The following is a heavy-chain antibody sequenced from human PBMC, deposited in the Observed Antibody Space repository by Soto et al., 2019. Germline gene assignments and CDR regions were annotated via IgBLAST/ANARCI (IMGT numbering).Heavy chain of an antibody. Sequence: SVKVSCKASGGTFSSYAISWVRQAPGQGLEWMGGIIPIFGTANYAQKFQGRVTITADESTSTAYMELSSLRSEDTAVYYCAGSDCSGGSCCWAHSIDYWGQGTLVTVSS. CDR1: GGTFSSYA. J-gene: IGHJ4*02. CDR2: IIPIFGTA. V-gene: IGHV1-69*13. CDR3: AGSDCSGGSCCWAHSIDY. D-gene: IGHD2-15*01.